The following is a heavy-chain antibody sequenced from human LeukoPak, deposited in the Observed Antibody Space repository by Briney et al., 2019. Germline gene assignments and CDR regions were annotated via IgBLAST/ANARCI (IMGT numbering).Heavy chain of an antibody. V-gene: IGHV4-59*08. Sequence: PSETLSLTCTVSGGSISSYYWSWIRQPPGKGLEWIGYIYYSGSTNYNPSLKSRVTISVDTSKNQFSLKLSSVTAADTAVYYRARRIGSTFDYWGQGTLVTVSS. CDR3: ARRIGSTFDY. J-gene: IGHJ4*02. CDR1: GGSISSYY. D-gene: IGHD2-2*01. CDR2: IYYSGST.